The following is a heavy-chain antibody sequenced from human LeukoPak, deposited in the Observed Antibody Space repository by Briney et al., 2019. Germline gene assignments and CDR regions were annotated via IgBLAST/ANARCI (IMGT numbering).Heavy chain of an antibody. Sequence: SETLSLICTVSGGSISSYYWSWIRQPPGKGLEWIGYIYYSGSTNYNPSLKSRVTISVDTSKNQFSLKLSSVTAADTAVYYCARDWPELGYCSSTSCSYYYYMDVWGKGTTVTFSS. V-gene: IGHV4-59*01. CDR3: ARDWPELGYCSSTSCSYYYYMDV. CDR2: IYYSGST. D-gene: IGHD2-2*01. J-gene: IGHJ6*03. CDR1: GGSISSYY.